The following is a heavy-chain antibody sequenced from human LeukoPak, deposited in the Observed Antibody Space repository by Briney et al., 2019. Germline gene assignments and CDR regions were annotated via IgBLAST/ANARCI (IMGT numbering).Heavy chain of an antibody. D-gene: IGHD3-3*02. J-gene: IGHJ4*02. CDR3: ARAFFNSGFDY. CDR2: INPNSGGT. Sequence: ASVKVSCKASGYTFTGNYVHWLRQAPGQGLAWMGWINPNSGGTDYAQQYQGRVTLTRDTSISTVYMELSSLTSDDSAVYYCARAFFNSGFDYWGQGTLVTVSS. CDR1: GYTFTGNY. V-gene: IGHV1-2*02.